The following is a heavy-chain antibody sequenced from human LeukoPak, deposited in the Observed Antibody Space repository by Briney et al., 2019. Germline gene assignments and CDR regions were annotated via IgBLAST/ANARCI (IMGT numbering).Heavy chain of an antibody. V-gene: IGHV3-30*18. CDR1: GFTFSSYA. CDR3: AKPQYSGSYYGAFDY. J-gene: IGHJ4*02. D-gene: IGHD1-26*01. CDR2: ISYDGSNK. Sequence: PGRSLRLSCAASGFTFSSYAMHWVRQAPGKGLEWVAVISYDGSNKYYADSVKGRFTISRDNSKNTLYLQMNSLRAEDTAVYYCAKPQYSGSYYGAFDYWGQGTLVTVSS.